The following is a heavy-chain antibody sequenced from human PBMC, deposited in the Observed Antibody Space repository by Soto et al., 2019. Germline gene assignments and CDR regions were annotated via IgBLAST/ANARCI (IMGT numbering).Heavy chain of an antibody. Sequence: SEIHSLTSAVSGGTIRSGGSSWSWIRKPPGKGLEWIGYIYHSGSTYYNPSLKSRVTISVDRSKDQFSLKLSSVTAADTAVYYCARAGDSSGPVALGYWGQGTLVTVSS. V-gene: IGHV4-30-2*01. CDR2: IYHSGST. D-gene: IGHD6-19*01. CDR1: GGTIRSGGSS. J-gene: IGHJ4*02. CDR3: ARAGDSSGPVALGY.